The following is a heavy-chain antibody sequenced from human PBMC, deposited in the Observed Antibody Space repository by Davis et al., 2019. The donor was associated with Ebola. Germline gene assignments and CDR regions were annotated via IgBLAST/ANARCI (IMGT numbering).Heavy chain of an antibody. Sequence: GESLKISCAASGFTFSSYSMNWVRQAPGKGLEWVSYISSSSSTIYYADSVKGRFTISRDNAKNSLYLQMNSLRAEDTAVYYCARETVVVVAALGWWFDPWGQGTLVTVSS. J-gene: IGHJ5*02. CDR3: ARETVVVVAALGWWFDP. D-gene: IGHD2-15*01. CDR2: ISSSSSTI. CDR1: GFTFSSYS. V-gene: IGHV3-48*01.